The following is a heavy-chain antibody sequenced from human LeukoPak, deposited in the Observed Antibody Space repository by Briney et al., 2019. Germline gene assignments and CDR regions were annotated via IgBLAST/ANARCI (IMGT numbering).Heavy chain of an antibody. CDR3: ASTVAAAFDY. Sequence: SETLSLTCTVSGGSISSYYWSWIRQPPGKGLEWIGHIYYSGSTNYNPSLKSRVTISVDTSKNQFSLKLSSVTAADTAVYYCASTVAAAFDYWGQGTLVTVSS. J-gene: IGHJ4*02. D-gene: IGHD6-19*01. V-gene: IGHV4-59*01. CDR2: IYYSGST. CDR1: GGSISSYY.